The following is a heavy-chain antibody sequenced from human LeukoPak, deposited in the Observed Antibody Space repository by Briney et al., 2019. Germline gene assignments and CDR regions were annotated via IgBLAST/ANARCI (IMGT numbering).Heavy chain of an antibody. D-gene: IGHD3-10*01. J-gene: IGHJ4*02. CDR2: IKSKTDGGTT. CDR3: TSKPMDYYGSGSLDY. CDR1: GFTFSNAW. Sequence: GGSLRLSCAAFGFTFSNAWMSWVRQAPGKGLEWVGRIKSKTDGGTTDYAAPVKGRFTISRDDSKNTLYLQMNSLKTEDTAVYYCTSKPMDYYGSGSLDYWGQGTLVTVSS. V-gene: IGHV3-15*01.